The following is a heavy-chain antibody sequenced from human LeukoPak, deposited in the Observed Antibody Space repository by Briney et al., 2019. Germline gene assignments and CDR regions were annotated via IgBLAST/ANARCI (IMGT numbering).Heavy chain of an antibody. CDR3: ARVMGIAAAGY. J-gene: IGHJ4*02. V-gene: IGHV4-34*01. CDR1: GGSFSGYY. D-gene: IGHD6-13*01. CDR2: INHSGST. Sequence: SETLSLTCAVYGGSFSGYYWSWIRQPPGKGLEWIGEINHSGSTNYNPSLKSRVTISADTSKNQFSLKLSSVTAADTAVYYCARVMGIAAAGYWGQGTLVTVSS.